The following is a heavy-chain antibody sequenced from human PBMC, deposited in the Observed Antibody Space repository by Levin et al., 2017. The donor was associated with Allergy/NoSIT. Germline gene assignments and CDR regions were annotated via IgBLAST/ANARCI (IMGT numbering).Heavy chain of an antibody. CDR3: ASRGGAAAPYYYYGMDV. Sequence: GGSLRLSCAASGFTFSSYAMSWVRQAPGKGLEWVSAISGSGGSTYYADSVKGRFTISRDNSKNTLYLQMNSLRAEDTAVYYCASRGGAAAPYYYYGMDVWGQGTTVTVSS. J-gene: IGHJ6*02. V-gene: IGHV3-23*01. CDR1: GFTFSSYA. CDR2: ISGSGGST. D-gene: IGHD6-13*01.